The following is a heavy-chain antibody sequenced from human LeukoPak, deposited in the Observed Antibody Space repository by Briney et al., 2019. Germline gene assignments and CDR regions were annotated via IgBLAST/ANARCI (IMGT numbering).Heavy chain of an antibody. CDR3: AKDPSVFYFDY. D-gene: IGHD1-14*01. V-gene: IGHV3-30*04. CDR2: ISYDESNK. Sequence: PGGSLRLSCAASGFTFSSYAMHWVRQAPGKGLEWVALISYDESNKYYADSVRGRFTISRDNSKNTLYLQMNSLRAEDTAVYYCAKDPSVFYFDYWGQGTLVTVSS. J-gene: IGHJ4*02. CDR1: GFTFSSYA.